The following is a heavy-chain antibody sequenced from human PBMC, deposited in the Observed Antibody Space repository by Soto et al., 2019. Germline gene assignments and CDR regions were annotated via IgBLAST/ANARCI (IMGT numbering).Heavy chain of an antibody. J-gene: IGHJ6*02. D-gene: IGHD3-16*01. CDR2: INTYNGNT. V-gene: IGHV1-18*01. CDR3: AMVDVYVTPSPQDV. CDR1: GYTFTRYG. Sequence: QVQLVQSGAEVMNPGASVKVSCKASGYTFTRYGIGWARQAPGQGLEWMGCINTYNGNTNYAQNVQGRVTLTTDTSTSTAYMELRSLRSNDTAIYYCAMVDVYVTPSPQDVWGQGTTVIVSS.